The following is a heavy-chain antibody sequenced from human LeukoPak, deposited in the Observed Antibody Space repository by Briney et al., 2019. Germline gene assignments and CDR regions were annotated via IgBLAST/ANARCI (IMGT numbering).Heavy chain of an antibody. CDR2: IYHSGSA. CDR1: GVSISSVNW. CDR3: ARGEPLGYCSVTSCPYYFES. J-gene: IGHJ4*01. D-gene: IGHD2-2*01. Sequence: SETLSLTCAISGVSISSVNWWNWVRQPPGKGLEWIGGIYHSGSAISNPSLESRVTMLVDKAKNQFSLNLFSVTVADTAVYYCARGEPLGYCSVTSCPYYFESWGQGTLVSVSS. V-gene: IGHV4-4*02.